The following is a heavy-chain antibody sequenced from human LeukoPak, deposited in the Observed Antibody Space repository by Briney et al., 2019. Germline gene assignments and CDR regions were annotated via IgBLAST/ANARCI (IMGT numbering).Heavy chain of an antibody. D-gene: IGHD6-13*01. Sequence: GGSLRLSCAASGFTFSTYAMSWVRQAPGKGLEWVSAISGSGGSTYYADSVKGRFTISRDNSKNTLYLQISSLRAEDTAVYYCANVIIVAAGYEYFQHWGQGTLVSVSS. V-gene: IGHV3-23*01. CDR2: ISGSGGST. J-gene: IGHJ1*01. CDR3: ANVIIVAAGYEYFQH. CDR1: GFTFSTYA.